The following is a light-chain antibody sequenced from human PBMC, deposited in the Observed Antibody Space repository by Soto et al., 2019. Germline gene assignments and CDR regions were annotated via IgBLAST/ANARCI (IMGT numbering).Light chain of an antibody. J-gene: IGLJ1*01. CDR2: EVT. V-gene: IGLV2-14*01. CDR1: RRDVGGYNY. Sequence: QSALTQPASVSGSPGQSITISCTGTRRDVGGYNYFSWYQQYPGKSPKLLIYEVTHRPSGVSNRFSGSKSGNTASLTISGRQAEDEVDYYCSSYTISNTLPFVFGTGTKLTVL. CDR3: SSYTISNTLPFV.